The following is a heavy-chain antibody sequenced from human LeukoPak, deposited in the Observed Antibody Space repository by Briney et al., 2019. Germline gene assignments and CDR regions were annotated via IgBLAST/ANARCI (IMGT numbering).Heavy chain of an antibody. CDR2: IYHTGST. V-gene: IGHV4-4*02. Sequence: SETLSLTCAVSDDSISSTNWWHWVRQPPGKGLEWIGEIYHTGSTNNNPSLTSRVTISADTSKNQFSMKLSSVTAADTAVYYCARHERSYYDSSAYFKNIDYWGQGTLVTVSS. CDR3: ARHERSYYDSSAYFKNIDY. J-gene: IGHJ4*02. D-gene: IGHD3-22*01. CDR1: DDSISSTNW.